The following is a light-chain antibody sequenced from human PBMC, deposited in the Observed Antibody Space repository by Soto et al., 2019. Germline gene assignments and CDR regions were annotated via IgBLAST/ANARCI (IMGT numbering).Light chain of an antibody. J-gene: IGLJ2*01. V-gene: IGLV1-44*01. Sequence: QSVLTQSPSASGTPGQRVSISCSGSTSNIGTNTVSWYQHVPGTAPKLLIYSNDQRPSAVPGRFSGSKSGTSASLAISGLLSEDEADYYCATWDDSHNVVFGVGTKLTVL. CDR1: TSNIGTNT. CDR2: SND. CDR3: ATWDDSHNVV.